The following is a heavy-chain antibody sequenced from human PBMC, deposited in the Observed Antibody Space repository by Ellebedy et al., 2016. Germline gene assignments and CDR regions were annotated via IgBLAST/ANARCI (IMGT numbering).Heavy chain of an antibody. V-gene: IGHV3-23*01. D-gene: IGHD5-12*01. CDR2: ISGGGDSR. J-gene: IGHJ6*02. CDR3: ARERVAMALYYYYYGMDV. CDR1: GFTSSDFF. Sequence: GESLKISXAASGFTSSDFFMSWVRRAPGKGLEWVSTISGGGDSRYFADSVKGRFTISRDNSKKTLYLQMNSLRVEDTAVYYCARERVAMALYYYYYGMDVWGQGTTVTVSS.